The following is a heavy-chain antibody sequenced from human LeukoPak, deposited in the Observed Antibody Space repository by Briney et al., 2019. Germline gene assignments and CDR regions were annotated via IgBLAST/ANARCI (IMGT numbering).Heavy chain of an antibody. CDR1: GYTFTSYG. D-gene: IGHD3-3*01. CDR3: AREGWATVFGVVITGSAFDI. V-gene: IGHV1-18*01. Sequence: ASVKVSCKASGYTFTSYGISWVRQAPGQGLEWMGWISAYNGNTNYAQKLQGRVTMTTDTSTSTAYMELRSLRSDDPAVSYCAREGWATVFGVVITGSAFDIWGQGTMVTVSS. J-gene: IGHJ3*02. CDR2: ISAYNGNT.